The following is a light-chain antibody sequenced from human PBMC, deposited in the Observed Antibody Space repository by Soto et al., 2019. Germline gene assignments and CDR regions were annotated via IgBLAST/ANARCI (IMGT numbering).Light chain of an antibody. CDR3: QQLKSYPLS. CDR1: QAISSY. J-gene: IGKJ4*01. Sequence: DLQLTQSPSFLSASVGDRVTITCRTSQAISSYLAWDQQKPGKAPQLLISAASTLQSGVPSRFSGSGSGTEFTLTISSLQPEDFATYYCQQLKSYPLSFGGGTKVEI. CDR2: AAS. V-gene: IGKV1-9*01.